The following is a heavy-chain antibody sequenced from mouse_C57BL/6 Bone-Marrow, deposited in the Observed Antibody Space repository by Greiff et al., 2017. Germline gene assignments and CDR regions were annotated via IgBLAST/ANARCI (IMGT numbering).Heavy chain of an antibody. CDR2: IHPNSGST. CDR3: ARRGLITTVVASYYYAMDD. Sequence: QVQLQQPGAELVKPGASVKLSCKASGYTFTSYWMHWVKPRPGQGLEWIGMIHPNSGSTNYNEKFKSKATLTVDKSSSTAYMQLSSLTSEDSAVYYCARRGLITTVVASYYYAMDDWGQGTSVTVSS. D-gene: IGHD1-1*01. J-gene: IGHJ4*01. V-gene: IGHV1-64*01. CDR1: GYTFTSYW.